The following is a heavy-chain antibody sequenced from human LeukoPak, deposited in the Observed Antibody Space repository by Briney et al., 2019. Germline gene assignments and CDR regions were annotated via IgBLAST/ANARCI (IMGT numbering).Heavy chain of an antibody. D-gene: IGHD3-22*01. Sequence: AASVKVSCKASGYTFTGYSIHWVRQAPGKGLEWMGWINLKSGGTNYAQKFQARVTMTRETSISTAYMELSRLRSDDTAVYYCAREDSTGYSSLDYWGQGTLVTVSS. J-gene: IGHJ4*02. CDR3: AREDSTGYSSLDY. CDR1: GYTFTGYS. CDR2: INLKSGGT. V-gene: IGHV1-2*02.